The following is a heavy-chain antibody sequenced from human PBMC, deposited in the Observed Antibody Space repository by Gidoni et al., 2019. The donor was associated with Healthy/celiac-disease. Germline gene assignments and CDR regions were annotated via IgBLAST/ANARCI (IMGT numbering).Heavy chain of an antibody. CDR1: GGTFSSYT. J-gene: IGHJ4*02. D-gene: IGHD6-13*01. CDR2: LIPILGIA. V-gene: IGHV1-69*08. Sequence: QVQLVQSGAEVKKPGSSVKVSCKASGGTFSSYTISWVRQAPGPGLEWMGRLIPILGIANYAQKFQGRVTMTAEKSTSTAYMELSSLRSEDTAVYYFARDPGIAAAGFDYWGQGTLVTVSS. CDR3: ARDPGIAAAGFDY.